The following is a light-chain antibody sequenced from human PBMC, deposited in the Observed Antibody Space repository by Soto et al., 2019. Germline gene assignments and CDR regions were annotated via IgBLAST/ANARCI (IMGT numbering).Light chain of an antibody. Sequence: DIQMTQSPSSLSASVGDRVTITCRASQSISSYLNWYQQNPGKAPKLLIYAASSLQSGVPSRFSGSGSGTDFTLTISSLQPEDFATYDCQESYSTHWTFGQGTKVEIK. CDR2: AAS. CDR1: QSISSY. CDR3: QESYSTHWT. J-gene: IGKJ1*01. V-gene: IGKV1-39*01.